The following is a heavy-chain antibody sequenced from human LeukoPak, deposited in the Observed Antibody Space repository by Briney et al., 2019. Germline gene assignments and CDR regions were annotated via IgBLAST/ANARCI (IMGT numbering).Heavy chain of an antibody. D-gene: IGHD1-26*01. V-gene: IGHV1-18*01. CDR1: GYTFTSYG. CDR2: ISAYNGNT. CDR3: ARSYRYDAFDI. J-gene: IGHJ3*02. Sequence: ASVKVSCKASGYTFTSYGISWVRQAPGQGREWMGWISAYNGNTNYAQKLQGRGTMTTDTSTSTVYMELSSLRSEDTAVYYCARSYRYDAFDIWGQGTMVTVSS.